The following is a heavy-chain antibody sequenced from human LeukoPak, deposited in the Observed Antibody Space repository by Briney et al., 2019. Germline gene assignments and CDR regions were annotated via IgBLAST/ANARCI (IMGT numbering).Heavy chain of an antibody. CDR3: ARRGRFGTVFDY. J-gene: IGHJ4*02. V-gene: IGHV4-59*08. Sequence: KSSETLSLTCTVSGGSISSYYWSWIRQPPGKGLKWIGYIYYSGSTNYNPSLKSRVTISVDTSKNQFSLKLSSVTAADTAVYYCARRGRFGTVFDYWGQGTLVTVSS. CDR2: IYYSGST. D-gene: IGHD3-16*01. CDR1: GGSISSYY.